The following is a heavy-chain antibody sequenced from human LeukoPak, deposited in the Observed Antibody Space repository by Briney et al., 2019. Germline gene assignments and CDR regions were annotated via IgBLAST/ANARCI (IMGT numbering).Heavy chain of an antibody. CDR1: GFTFSSYG. CDR2: IRYDGVKE. Sequence: GGSLRLSCAASGFTFSSYGMHWVRQAPGKGLEWVAYIRYDGVKEYYADSVKGRFTISRDNSKNTLYLEMNNLRAEDTAVYYCAKPSLVCDTSGNFYFDFWGQGTLLTVSS. J-gene: IGHJ4*02. V-gene: IGHV3-30*02. CDR3: AKPSLVCDTSGNFYFDF. D-gene: IGHD3-22*01.